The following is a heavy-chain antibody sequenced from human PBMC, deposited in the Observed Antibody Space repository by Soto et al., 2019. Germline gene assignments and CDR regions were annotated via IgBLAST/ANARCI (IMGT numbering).Heavy chain of an antibody. D-gene: IGHD6-13*01. CDR1: GFTFSSYS. CDR3: ARDLFGSWYPDY. Sequence: EVQLVESGGGLVKPGGSLRLSCAASGFTFSSYSMNWVRQAPGKGLEWVSSISSSSSYIYYADSVKGRFTISRDNAKNSLYLQMNSLRAKDTAVYYCARDLFGSWYPDYWGQGTLVTVSS. J-gene: IGHJ4*02. V-gene: IGHV3-21*01. CDR2: ISSSSSYI.